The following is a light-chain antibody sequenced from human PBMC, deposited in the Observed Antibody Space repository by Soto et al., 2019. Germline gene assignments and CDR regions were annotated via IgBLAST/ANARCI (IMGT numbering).Light chain of an antibody. J-gene: IGLJ1*01. CDR3: SSYAATNNYV. Sequence: QSVLTQPPSASGSPGQSVTISCTGTSSDVGGYNFVSWYQQHPGKAPQLIIYEVTKRPSGVPDRFSGSKSGNTASLTASGLQTEDEADYYCSSYAATNNYVFGSGTKGTVL. V-gene: IGLV2-8*01. CDR2: EVT. CDR1: SSDVGGYNF.